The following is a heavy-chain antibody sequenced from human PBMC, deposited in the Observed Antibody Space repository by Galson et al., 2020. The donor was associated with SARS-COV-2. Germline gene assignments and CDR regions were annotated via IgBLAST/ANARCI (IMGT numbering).Heavy chain of an antibody. CDR2: IWYDGSNK. V-gene: IGHV3-33*01. CDR3: AREGLDASLRFDY. J-gene: IGHJ4*02. D-gene: IGHD3-3*01. Sequence: GGSLRLSCAASGFTFSSYGMHWVRQAPGKGLEGVAVIWYDGSNKYYADSVKGRFTISRDNSKNTLYLQMNSLRAEDTAVYYCAREGLDASLRFDYWGQGTLVTVSS. CDR1: GFTFSSYG.